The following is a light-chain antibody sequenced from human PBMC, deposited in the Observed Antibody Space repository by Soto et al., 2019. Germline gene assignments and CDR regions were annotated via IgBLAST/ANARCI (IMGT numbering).Light chain of an antibody. V-gene: IGKV3-15*01. CDR2: DAS. J-gene: IGKJ4*01. CDR3: QQYNKWPPFT. Sequence: EIVMTQSPGTLSVSPGERATLSCRASQSVSSSLAWYQQKPGQAPRLLIYDASTRATGISARYTGSGSGTDFTLTISSLQSEDFALYYCQQYNKWPPFTFGGGTKVEIK. CDR1: QSVSSS.